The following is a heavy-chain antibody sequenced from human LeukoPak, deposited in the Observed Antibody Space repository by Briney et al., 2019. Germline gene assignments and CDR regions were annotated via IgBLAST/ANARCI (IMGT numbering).Heavy chain of an antibody. CDR1: GFIISKYC. J-gene: IGHJ1*01. D-gene: IGHD3-22*01. Sequence: GGSLRLSCAASGFIISKYCIYWVRQAPGKGLVWVSRIKSDGGTNYAASVKGRFTISSDNSKNTVSLQMNSLRPEDTAVYYCARAPSEIGAYYPEYFRHWGQGTLVTVSS. V-gene: IGHV3-74*01. CDR3: ARAPSEIGAYYPEYFRH. CDR2: IKSDGGT.